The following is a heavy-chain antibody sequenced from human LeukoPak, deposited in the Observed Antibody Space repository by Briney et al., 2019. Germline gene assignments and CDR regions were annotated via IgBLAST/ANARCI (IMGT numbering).Heavy chain of an antibody. Sequence: GGSLRLSCAASGFTFDDYAMHWVRQAPGKGLEWVSGISWNSGSIGYADSVKGRFTISRDNAKNSLYLQMNCLRAEDMALYYCAKAATGVTLAGYFDYWGQGTLVTVSS. J-gene: IGHJ4*02. V-gene: IGHV3-9*03. D-gene: IGHD7-27*01. CDR3: AKAATGVTLAGYFDY. CDR2: ISWNSGSI. CDR1: GFTFDDYA.